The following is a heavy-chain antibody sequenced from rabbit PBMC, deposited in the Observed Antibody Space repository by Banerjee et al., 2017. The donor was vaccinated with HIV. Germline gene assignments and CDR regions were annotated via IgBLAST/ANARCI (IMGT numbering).Heavy chain of an antibody. V-gene: IGHV1S45*01. CDR3: ARSAYAGGAGDGLNL. CDR2: IYAGSSGST. J-gene: IGHJ4*01. CDR1: GIDFSSYG. Sequence: QEQLKESGGGLVQPGGSLKLSCKASGIDFSSYGISWVRQAPGKGLEWIACIYAGSSGSTWYASWAKGRFTISKTSSTTVTLQMTSLTAADTATYFCARSAYAGGAGDGLNLWGPGTLVTVS. D-gene: IGHD4-2*01.